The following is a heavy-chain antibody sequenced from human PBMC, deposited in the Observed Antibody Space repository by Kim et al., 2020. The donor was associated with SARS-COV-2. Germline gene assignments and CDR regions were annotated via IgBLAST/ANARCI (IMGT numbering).Heavy chain of an antibody. CDR1: GYSFINHD. V-gene: IGHV1-8*01. CDR3: ARGSAGAFDI. CDR2: MNPYSGNT. Sequence: ASVKVSCKTSGYSFINHDINWVRQATGQGLEWMGWMNPYSGNTGYVQNVQGRVTMTRNTSIGVAYMELSSLRSEDTAVYYCARGSAGAFDIWGQGTEVTV. J-gene: IGHJ3*02.